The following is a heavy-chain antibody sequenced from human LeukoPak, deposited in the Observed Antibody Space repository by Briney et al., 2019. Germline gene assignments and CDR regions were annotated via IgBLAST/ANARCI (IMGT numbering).Heavy chain of an antibody. CDR3: AKGYSSSWYPYFDY. CDR1: GFTFDDYA. D-gene: IGHD6-13*01. J-gene: IGHJ4*02. CDR2: ISWNSGSI. Sequence: PGRSLRLSCAASGFTFDDYAMHWVRHAPGKGLEWVSGISWNSGSIVYADSVKGRFTISRDNAKNSLYLQINSLRAEDTAFYYCAKGYSSSWYPYFDYWGQGTLVTVSS. V-gene: IGHV3-9*01.